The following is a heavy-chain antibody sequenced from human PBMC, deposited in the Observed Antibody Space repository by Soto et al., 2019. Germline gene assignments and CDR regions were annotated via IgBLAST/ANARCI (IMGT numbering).Heavy chain of an antibody. CDR2: IKQDGSEK. D-gene: IGHD3-10*01. CDR1: GFTFSSYW. Sequence: GGSLRLSCADSGFTFSSYWMSWVRQSPGKGLEWVANIKQDGSEKYYVDSVKGRFTISRDNAKNSLYLQMNSLRAEDTAVYYCARGKDVLLWFGEPAPFDYWGQGTLVTVSS. J-gene: IGHJ4*02. V-gene: IGHV3-7*01. CDR3: ARGKDVLLWFGEPAPFDY.